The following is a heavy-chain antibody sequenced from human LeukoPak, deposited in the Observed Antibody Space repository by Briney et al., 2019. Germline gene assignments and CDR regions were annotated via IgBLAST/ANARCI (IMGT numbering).Heavy chain of an antibody. CDR3: GRARYNWNPVDY. CDR2: IKQDGSEK. Sequence: GGSLRLSCAASGFTFSSSWMNWVRQAPGKGLEWVANIKQDGSEKYYVDSVKGRFTISRDNAKNSLYLQMNSLRAEDTAVYYCGRARYNWNPVDYWGQGTLVTVSS. D-gene: IGHD1-20*01. J-gene: IGHJ4*02. V-gene: IGHV3-7*01. CDR1: GFTFSSSW.